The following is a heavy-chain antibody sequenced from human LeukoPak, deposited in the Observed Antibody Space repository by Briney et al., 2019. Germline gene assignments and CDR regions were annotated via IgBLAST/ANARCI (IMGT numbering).Heavy chain of an antibody. CDR3: ARGSLTTL. D-gene: IGHD3-9*01. J-gene: IGHJ4*02. Sequence: GASVKVSCTASGYPFSSYDVNWVRQAPGQGLEGLGWMNPNGIAAGYLQTFQGSVTLTLDTSTSTPYLELSSVGSENKAVYYCARGSLTTLWGQGALVTVSS. V-gene: IGHV1-8*01. CDR2: MNPNGIAA. CDR1: GYPFSSYD.